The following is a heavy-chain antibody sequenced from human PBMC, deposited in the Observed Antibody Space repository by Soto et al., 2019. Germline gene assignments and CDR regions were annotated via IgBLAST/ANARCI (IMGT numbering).Heavy chain of an antibody. D-gene: IGHD3-10*01. CDR2: VNYNGIT. V-gene: IGHV4-61*01. Sequence: LSLTCTVSGGSVTSGSYYWSWIRQPPGKGLEWIGFVNYNGITNYNPSLKSRLTISRDTSKNQFTLKLRSVTAADTAVYYCARDPEYGSYFDYWRQGTLVTVSS. CDR1: GGSVTSGSYY. CDR3: ARDPEYGSYFDY. J-gene: IGHJ4*02.